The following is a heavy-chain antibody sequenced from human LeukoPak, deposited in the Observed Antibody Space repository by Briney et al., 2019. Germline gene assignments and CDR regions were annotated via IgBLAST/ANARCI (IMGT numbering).Heavy chain of an antibody. V-gene: IGHV4-30-4*08. CDR1: GGSISSGDYY. CDR2: IYYSGST. Sequence: PSETLSLTCTVSGGSISSGDYYWRWIRQPPGKGLEWIGYIYYSGSTYYNPSLKSRVTISVDTSKNQFSLKLSSVTAADTAVYYCARASYYYDSSGYYIYYFDYWGQGTLVTVSS. CDR3: ARASYYYDSSGYYIYYFDY. D-gene: IGHD3-22*01. J-gene: IGHJ4*02.